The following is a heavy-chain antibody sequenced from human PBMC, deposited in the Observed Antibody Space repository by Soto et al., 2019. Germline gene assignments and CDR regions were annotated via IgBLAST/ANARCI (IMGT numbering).Heavy chain of an antibody. CDR3: ATPIDSSSWYRLAFEY. Sequence: PGGSLRLSCAASGFTFSSYGMHWVRQAPGKGLEWVALISYDGSNKYYADSVKGRFTISRDKPKNTLYLQMNSLRAEDTAVYYCATPIDSSSWYRLAFEYWGQGTLVTVSS. CDR2: ISYDGSNK. J-gene: IGHJ4*02. V-gene: IGHV3-30*03. D-gene: IGHD6-13*01. CDR1: GFTFSSYG.